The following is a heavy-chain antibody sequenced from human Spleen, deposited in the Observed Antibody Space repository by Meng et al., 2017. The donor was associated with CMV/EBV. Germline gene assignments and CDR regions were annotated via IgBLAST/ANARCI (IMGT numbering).Heavy chain of an antibody. CDR3: ATTGVWLQDDSSGYSQLLVS. CDR1: GYTFTGYY. Sequence: VLVWQSGAEVKKPGAPVKVSCKASGYTFTGYYMHWVRQAPGQGLEWMGWINPNSGGTNYAQKFQGRVTMTRDTSISTAYMELSRLRSDDTAVYYCATTGVWLQDDSSGYSQLLVSWGQGTLVTVSS. V-gene: IGHV1-2*02. CDR2: INPNSGGT. J-gene: IGHJ4*02. D-gene: IGHD3-22*01.